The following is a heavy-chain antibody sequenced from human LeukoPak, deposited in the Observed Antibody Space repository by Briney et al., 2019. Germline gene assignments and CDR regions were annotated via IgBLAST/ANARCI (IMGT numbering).Heavy chain of an antibody. CDR1: GFNFSTHA. J-gene: IGHJ6*02. V-gene: IGHV3-23*01. CDR2: ISGTGDTT. CDR3: AKGGYDILTGYYSYYHYGMDV. Sequence: GGSLRLSCAAAGFNFSTHAMSWVRQAPGKGLEWLSSISGTGDTTYYADSVKGRFTTSRDNSVDTLYLQMNSLRAEDTAIYYCAKGGYDILTGYYSYYHYGMDVWGQGTTVTVSS. D-gene: IGHD3-9*01.